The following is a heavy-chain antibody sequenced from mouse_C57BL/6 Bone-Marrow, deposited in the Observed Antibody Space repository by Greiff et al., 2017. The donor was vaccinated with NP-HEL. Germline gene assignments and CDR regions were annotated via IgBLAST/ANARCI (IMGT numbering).Heavy chain of an antibody. CDR2: INPNNGGT. CDR3: ALYDYDAYWYFDV. D-gene: IGHD2-4*01. V-gene: IGHV1-26*01. J-gene: IGHJ1*03. Sequence: VQLQQSGPELVKPGASVKISCKASGYTFTDYYMNWVKQSHGKSLEWIGDINPNNGGTSYNQKFKGKATLTVDKSSSTAYMELRSLTSEDSAVYYCALYDYDAYWYFDVWGTGTTVTVSS. CDR1: GYTFTDYY.